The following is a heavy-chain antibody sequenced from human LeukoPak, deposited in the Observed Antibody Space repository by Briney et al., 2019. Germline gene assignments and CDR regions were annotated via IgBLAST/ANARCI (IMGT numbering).Heavy chain of an antibody. CDR1: GYTFTSYD. D-gene: IGHD2-15*01. Sequence: ASVKASRKASGYTFTSYDTHWVRQATGQGLEWMGWMNPNSGNTAYAQKFQGRVTMTRNTSISTAYMELSSLRSEDTAVYYCASSVYCSGGSCYSSFDYWGQGTLVTVSS. V-gene: IGHV1-8*01. CDR2: MNPNSGNT. J-gene: IGHJ4*02. CDR3: ASSVYCSGGSCYSSFDY.